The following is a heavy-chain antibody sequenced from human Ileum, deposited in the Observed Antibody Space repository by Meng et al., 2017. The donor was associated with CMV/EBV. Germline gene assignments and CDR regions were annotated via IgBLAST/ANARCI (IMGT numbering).Heavy chain of an antibody. CDR2: ISAYNGNT. CDR1: GYNFTNYG. V-gene: IGHV1-18*01. Sequence: VQVVQSGAEVKKPEASVKCSCKASGYNFTNYGISWVRQSPGQGLEWMGWISAYNGNTNYAQKFQGRVTMTTDTSTSTAYMELRSLRSDDTAVYYCARDHGDYDGTFDYWGQGILVTVSS. CDR3: ARDHGDYDGTFDY. J-gene: IGHJ4*02. D-gene: IGHD4-17*01.